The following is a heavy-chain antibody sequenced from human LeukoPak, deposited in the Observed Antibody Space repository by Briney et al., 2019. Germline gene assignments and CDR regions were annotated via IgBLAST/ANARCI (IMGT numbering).Heavy chain of an antibody. V-gene: IGHV4-59*11. CDR1: GGSISSHY. CDR2: IYYSGST. J-gene: IGHJ4*02. D-gene: IGHD1-1*01. Sequence: SETLSLTCTVSGGSISSHYWSWIRQSPGKGLEWIGYIYYSGSTNYNPSLKSRVTISIDTSKYQLSLQLTSVTAADTAVYYCARVTDWNDLDYWGPGTLVTVSS. CDR3: ARVTDWNDLDY.